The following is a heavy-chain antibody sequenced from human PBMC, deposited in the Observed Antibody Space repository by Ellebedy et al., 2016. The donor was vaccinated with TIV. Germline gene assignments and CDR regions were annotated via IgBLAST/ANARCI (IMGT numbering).Heavy chain of an antibody. J-gene: IGHJ4*02. Sequence: SETLSLXCTVSGGSISSSSYFWGWIRQPPGKGLEWIGIIYYTGSTYYSPSLQSRVTISVDTSKNQFSLNLTSVTAADTAVYYCARPLRSTVTTSIYFDYWGQGTLVTVSS. CDR3: ARPLRSTVTTSIYFDY. CDR1: GGSISSSSYF. V-gene: IGHV4-39*01. D-gene: IGHD4-17*01. CDR2: IYYTGST.